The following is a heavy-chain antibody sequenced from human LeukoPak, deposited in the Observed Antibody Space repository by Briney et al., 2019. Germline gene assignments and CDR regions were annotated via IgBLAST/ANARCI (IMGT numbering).Heavy chain of an antibody. CDR1: GFMFSTYG. CDR3: AELGITMIGGV. V-gene: IGHV3-30*18. Sequence: GGSLRLSCAASGFMFSTYGMHWVRQAPDKGLEWVAVISFDGSNKYYADSVTGRFTISGDNAKNSLYLQMNSLRAEDTAVYYCAELGITMIGGVWGKGTTVTISS. J-gene: IGHJ6*04. D-gene: IGHD3-10*02. CDR2: ISFDGSNK.